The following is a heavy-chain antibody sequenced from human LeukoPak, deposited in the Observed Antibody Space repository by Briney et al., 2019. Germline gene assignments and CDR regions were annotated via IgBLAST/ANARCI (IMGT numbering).Heavy chain of an antibody. CDR3: ARGPSSIAARSVWFDP. D-gene: IGHD6-6*01. J-gene: IGHJ5*02. Sequence: SQTLSLTCAISGDSVSINSAAWNWLRQSPSRGLEWLGRTYYRSKWYNDYAVSVKSRITINPDTSKNQFSLQLNSVTPEDTAVYYCARGPSSIAARSVWFDPWGQGTLVTVSS. CDR1: GDSVSINSAA. V-gene: IGHV6-1*01. CDR2: TYYRSKWYN.